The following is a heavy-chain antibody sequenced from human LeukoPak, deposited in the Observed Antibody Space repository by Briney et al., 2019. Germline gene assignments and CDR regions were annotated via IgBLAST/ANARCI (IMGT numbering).Heavy chain of an antibody. CDR3: ARKAAAGIPPLYNWFDP. CDR1: GGSISSGDYY. V-gene: IGHV4-61*08. Sequence: SETLSLTCTVSGGSISSGDYYWSWLRQPPGTGLEWIGYIYYTGSTNYNPSLRSRVTISVDTSKNQLSLKLTSVTPADTAVYYCARKAAAGIPPLYNWFDPWGQGTLVTVSA. J-gene: IGHJ5*02. CDR2: IYYTGST. D-gene: IGHD6-13*01.